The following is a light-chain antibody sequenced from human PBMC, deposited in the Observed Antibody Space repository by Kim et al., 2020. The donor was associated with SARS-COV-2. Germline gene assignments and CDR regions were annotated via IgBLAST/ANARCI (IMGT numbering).Light chain of an antibody. CDR3: QQYKSYSRT. J-gene: IGKJ1*01. Sequence: ASVGDIVTITCRASQNMSDWLAWYQQKPGKAPNLLIQKASNLQSGVPSRFSGSGSGTEFTLTINSLQPEDFATFYCQQYKSYSRTFGQGTKVDIK. V-gene: IGKV1-5*03. CDR2: KAS. CDR1: QNMSDW.